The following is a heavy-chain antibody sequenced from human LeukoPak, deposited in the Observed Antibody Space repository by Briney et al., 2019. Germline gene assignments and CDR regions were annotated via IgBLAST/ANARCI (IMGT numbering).Heavy chain of an antibody. CDR3: ARGNGGYNYMDV. Sequence: SVKVSCKASGGTFSSYAISWVRQAPGQGLEWMGGIIPIFGTANYAQKLQGRVTMTTDTSTSTAYMELRSLRSDDTAVYYCARGNGGYNYMDVWGKGTTVTVSS. V-gene: IGHV1-69*05. D-gene: IGHD2-8*01. CDR2: IIPIFGTA. CDR1: GGTFSSYA. J-gene: IGHJ6*03.